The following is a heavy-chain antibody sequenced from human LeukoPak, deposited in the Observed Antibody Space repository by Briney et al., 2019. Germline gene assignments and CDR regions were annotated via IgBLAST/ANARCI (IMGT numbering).Heavy chain of an antibody. V-gene: IGHV1-18*01. Sequence: ASVKVSCKTSGYTFTNYGITWVRQAPGQGLEWMAWMSTNTNYARKFQGRVTLTTDTSTSTAYMEQRSLRSDDTAVYYCARERESSNTWTAIAYWGQGTLVTVSS. D-gene: IGHD6-13*01. CDR3: ARERESSNTWTAIAY. J-gene: IGHJ4*02. CDR1: GYTFTNYG. CDR2: MSTNT.